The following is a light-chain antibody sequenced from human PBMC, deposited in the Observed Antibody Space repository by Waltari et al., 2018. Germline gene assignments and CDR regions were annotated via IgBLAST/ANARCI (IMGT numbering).Light chain of an antibody. CDR2: AAS. CDR1: QDISNS. V-gene: IGKV1-NL1*01. CDR3: QHYYTSPMYT. Sequence: DVQMTHSPSSLSASVGDRVTITCRASQDISNSLAWYQQKPGKAPKLLLYAASGLESGVPSRFSGSGSGTDYTLTITNLQPEDFATYYCQHYYTSPMYTFGQGTQLEI. J-gene: IGKJ2*01.